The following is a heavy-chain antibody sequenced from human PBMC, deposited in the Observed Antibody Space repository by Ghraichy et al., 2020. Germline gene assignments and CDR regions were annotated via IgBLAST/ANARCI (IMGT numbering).Heavy chain of an antibody. CDR3: ARDIGDYGDYVEDGAYNWFDP. Sequence: SVKVSCKASGGTFSSYAISWVRQAPGQGLEWMGGIIPIFGTANYAQKFQGRVTITADESTSTAYMELSSLRSEDTAVYYCARDIGDYGDYVEDGAYNWFDPWGQGTLVTVSS. CDR2: IIPIFGTA. J-gene: IGHJ5*02. V-gene: IGHV1-69*13. D-gene: IGHD4-17*01. CDR1: GGTFSSYA.